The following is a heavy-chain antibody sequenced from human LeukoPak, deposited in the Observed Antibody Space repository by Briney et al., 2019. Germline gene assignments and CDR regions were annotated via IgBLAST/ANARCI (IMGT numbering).Heavy chain of an antibody. CDR3: ARDLRRLGELFP. D-gene: IGHD3-16*01. CDR1: GGSISSSSYY. J-gene: IGHJ5*02. CDR2: IYYSGST. V-gene: IGHV4-39*07. Sequence: SETLSLTCTVSGGSISSSSYYWGWIRQPPGKGLEWIGSIYYSGSTYYNPSLKSRVTISVDTSKNQFSLKLSSVTAADTAVYYCARDLRRLGELFPWGQGTLVTVSS.